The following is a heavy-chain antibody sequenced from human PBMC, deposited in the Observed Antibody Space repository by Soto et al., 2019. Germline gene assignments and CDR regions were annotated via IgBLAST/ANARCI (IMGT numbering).Heavy chain of an antibody. J-gene: IGHJ3*02. CDR1: GGSISSGGYY. V-gene: IGHV4-31*03. CDR3: ARVRVVVPAAIYAFDI. D-gene: IGHD2-2*01. CDR2: IYYSGST. Sequence: SETLSLTCTVSGGSISSGGYYWSWIRQHPGKGLEWIGYIYYSGSTYYNPSLKSRVTISVDTSKNQFSLKLSSVTAADTAVYYCARVRVVVPAAIYAFDIWGQGTMVTVSS.